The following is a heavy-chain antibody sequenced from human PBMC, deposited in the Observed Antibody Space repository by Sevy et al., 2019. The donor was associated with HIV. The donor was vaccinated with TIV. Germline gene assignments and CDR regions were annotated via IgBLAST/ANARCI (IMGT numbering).Heavy chain of an antibody. J-gene: IGHJ3*02. CDR3: AGGRYDSSGSFDALDI. Sequence: GGSLRLSCKPSAFTFTSYAMNWVRQAPGKGLEWISTIYGSGGVTYYADSVKGRFTISRDKSKNTLYLQMNSLRTEDTALYYCAGGRYDSSGSFDALDIWGQGTMVTVSS. CDR2: IYGSGGVT. CDR1: AFTFTSYA. D-gene: IGHD3-22*01. V-gene: IGHV3-23*01.